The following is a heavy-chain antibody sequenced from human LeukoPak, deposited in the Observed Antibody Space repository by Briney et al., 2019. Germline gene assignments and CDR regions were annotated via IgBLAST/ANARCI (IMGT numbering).Heavy chain of an antibody. CDR1: GGTFSSYA. Sequence: SVKVSCKASGGTFSSYAISWVRQAPGQGLEWMGGIIPIFGTANYAQKFQGRVTITADESTSTAYMELSSLRSEDTAVYYCAARSQEGATHYYGMDVWGQGTTVTVSS. CDR3: AARSQEGATHYYGMDV. CDR2: IIPIFGTA. V-gene: IGHV1-69*13. J-gene: IGHJ6*02. D-gene: IGHD1-26*01.